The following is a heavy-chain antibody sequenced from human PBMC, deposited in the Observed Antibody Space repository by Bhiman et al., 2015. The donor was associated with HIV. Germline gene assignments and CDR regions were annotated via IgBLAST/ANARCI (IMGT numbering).Heavy chain of an antibody. J-gene: IGHJ6*02. CDR3: AREIGGFNFGFSYYYGMDV. V-gene: IGHV3-21*01. D-gene: IGHD5-18*01. CDR1: GFTFSTYN. Sequence: EVQLVESGGGLVKPGGSLRLSCAASGFTFSTYNMNWVRQAPGKGLEWVSLISSTSSYIYWADSVKGRFAISRDNAKNSLYLQMNSLRVEDTAVYYCAREIGGFNFGFSYYYGMDVWGQGTTVTVSS. CDR2: ISSTSSYI.